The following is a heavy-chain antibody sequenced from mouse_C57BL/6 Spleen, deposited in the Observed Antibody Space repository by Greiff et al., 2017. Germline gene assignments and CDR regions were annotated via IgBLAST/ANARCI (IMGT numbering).Heavy chain of an antibody. J-gene: IGHJ3*01. D-gene: IGHD3-3*01. CDR2: IYPGSGNT. V-gene: IGHV1-76*01. CDR1: GYTFTDYY. CDR3: ARGDSWFAY. Sequence: VKLKQSGAELVRPGASVKLSCKASGYTFTDYYINWVKQRPGQGLEWIARIYPGSGNTYYNEKFKGKATLTADKSSSTAYMQLSSLTSEDSAVYFCARGDSWFAYWGQGTLVTVSA.